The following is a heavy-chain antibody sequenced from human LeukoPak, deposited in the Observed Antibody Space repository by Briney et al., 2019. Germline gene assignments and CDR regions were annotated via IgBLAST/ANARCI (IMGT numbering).Heavy chain of an antibody. CDR3: AGGGDYFSFDY. V-gene: IGHV3-53*01. Sequence: PGGSLRLSCAASGFTVSRNFVSWVRQAPGKGLEWVSIIYNGGSTYYADSMKGRFTISRDTSRNTVSLQMNSLRAEDTALYYCAGGGDYFSFDYWGQGSLVTVSS. D-gene: IGHD2-21*01. CDR2: IYNGGST. CDR1: GFTVSRNF. J-gene: IGHJ4*02.